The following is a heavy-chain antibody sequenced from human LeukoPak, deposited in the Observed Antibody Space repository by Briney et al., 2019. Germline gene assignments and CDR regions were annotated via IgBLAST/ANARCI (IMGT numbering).Heavy chain of an antibody. V-gene: IGHV3-48*01. CDR1: GFTFSSYW. D-gene: IGHD3-9*01. J-gene: IGHJ4*02. CDR2: ISSSGTTI. CDR3: VRDGNILTGSKYNFDD. Sequence: PGGSLRLSCAASGFTFSSYWMSWVRQAPGKGLEWISYISSSGTTIYYADSVKGRFTISRDDSKNTLNLQMNSLRAEDTAVYYCVRDGNILTGSKYNFDDWGQGTLVTVSS.